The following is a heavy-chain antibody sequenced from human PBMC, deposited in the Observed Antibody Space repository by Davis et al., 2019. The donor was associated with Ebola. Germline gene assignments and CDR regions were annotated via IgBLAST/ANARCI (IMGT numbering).Heavy chain of an antibody. CDR3: ARGVYGAFFDS. Sequence: PGGSLRLSCSVSGASIISYYWSWIRQPPGKGLEWIGHIYYSGSTKYNASLKNRVTISLDTSESQFTLKLSTVTAADTAVYYCARGVYGAFFDSWGQGTLVTVSS. D-gene: IGHD4-17*01. J-gene: IGHJ4*02. V-gene: IGHV4-59*01. CDR2: IYYSGST. CDR1: GASIISYY.